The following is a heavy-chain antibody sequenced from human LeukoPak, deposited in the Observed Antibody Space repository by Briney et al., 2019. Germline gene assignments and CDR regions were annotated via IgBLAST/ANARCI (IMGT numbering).Heavy chain of an antibody. CDR1: GFTFSSYW. J-gene: IGHJ4*02. D-gene: IGHD2-8*02. CDR2: INKDGGEK. CDR3: ARDGGWWRFDF. Sequence: PGGSLRLSCAASGFTFSSYWMSWVRQAPGKGLEWVANINKDGGEKYYVDSVKGRFTISRDNAKNSLYLQMNSLRAEDTAMYYCARDGGWWRFDFWGQGALVTVSS. V-gene: IGHV3-7*03.